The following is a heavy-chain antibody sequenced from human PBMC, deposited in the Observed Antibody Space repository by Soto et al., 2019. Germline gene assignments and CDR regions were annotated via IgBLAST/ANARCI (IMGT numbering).Heavy chain of an antibody. J-gene: IGHJ4*02. CDR2: IWYDASNK. D-gene: IGHD1-26*01. CDR3: ARGRVDGGELDL. V-gene: IGHV3-33*01. Sequence: VQLVESGGGVVQPGRSLRLSCAASGFTFRTYGMYWVRQAPGKGLEWVAVIWYDASNKYYADSVKGRFTISRDKSENTLYLQMNSLRAEDTAVYYRARGRVDGGELDLWGQGTLVNVSS. CDR1: GFTFRTYG.